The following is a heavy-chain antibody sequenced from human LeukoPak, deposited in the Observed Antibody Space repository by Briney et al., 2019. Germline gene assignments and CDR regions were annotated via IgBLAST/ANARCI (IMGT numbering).Heavy chain of an antibody. CDR3: AREDSSGWYTYFDS. Sequence: SETLSLTCNVSGGSISSYYWSWIRQPPGKGLEWIGYIYYSGSTNYNPSLKSRVSISVDTSKNQFSLKLSSVTAADTAVYYCAREDSSGWYTYFDSWGQGIPVTVSS. CDR2: IYYSGST. CDR1: GGSISSYY. J-gene: IGHJ4*02. V-gene: IGHV4-59*08. D-gene: IGHD6-19*01.